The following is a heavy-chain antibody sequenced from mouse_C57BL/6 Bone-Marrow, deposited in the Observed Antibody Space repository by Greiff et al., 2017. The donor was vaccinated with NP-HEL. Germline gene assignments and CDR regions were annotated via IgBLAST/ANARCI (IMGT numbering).Heavy chain of an antibody. J-gene: IGHJ4*01. CDR3: ARSRYDYDYAMDY. D-gene: IGHD2-4*01. CDR1: GYTFTSYW. V-gene: IGHV1-69*01. CDR2: IDPSDSYT. Sequence: QVQLKQPGAELVMPGASVKLSCKASGYTFTSYWMHWVKQRPGQGLEWIGEIDPSDSYTNYNQKFKGKSTLTVDKSSSTAYMQLSSLTSEDSAVYYCARSRYDYDYAMDYWGQGTSVTVSS.